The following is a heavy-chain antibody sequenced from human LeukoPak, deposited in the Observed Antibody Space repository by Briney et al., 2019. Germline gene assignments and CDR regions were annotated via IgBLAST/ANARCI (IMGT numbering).Heavy chain of an antibody. D-gene: IGHD3-10*01. Sequence: SETLSLTCTVSGGSISSYYWSWIRQPPGKGLEWIGYIYYSGSTNYNPSLKSRVTISVDTSKNQFSLKLSSVTAADTAVYYCARDLGGGSPFDYWGQGTLVTVSS. V-gene: IGHV4-59*01. CDR1: GGSISSYY. J-gene: IGHJ4*02. CDR3: ARDLGGGSPFDY. CDR2: IYYSGST.